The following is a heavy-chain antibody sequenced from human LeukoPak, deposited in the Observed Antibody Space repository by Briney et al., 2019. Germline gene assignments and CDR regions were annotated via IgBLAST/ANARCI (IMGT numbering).Heavy chain of an antibody. Sequence: ASVKVSCKASGGTFSSYAISWVRQAPGQGLEWMGRIIPILGIANYAQKFQGRVTITADKSTSTAYMELSSLRSEDTAVYYCARDLRGGIVVVPATNDAFDIWGQRTMVTVSS. CDR1: GGTFSSYA. CDR3: ARDLRGGIVVVPATNDAFDI. CDR2: IIPILGIA. V-gene: IGHV1-69*04. J-gene: IGHJ3*02. D-gene: IGHD2-2*01.